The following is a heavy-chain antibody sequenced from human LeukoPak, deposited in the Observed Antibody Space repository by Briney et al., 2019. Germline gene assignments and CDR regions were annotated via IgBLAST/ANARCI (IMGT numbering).Heavy chain of an antibody. D-gene: IGHD1-26*01. CDR1: GGSISSYY. CDR3: ARDRREWFDP. J-gene: IGHJ5*02. Sequence: SETLSLTCTVSGGSISSYYWSWIRQPPGKGLEWIGYIYYSGSTNYNPSLKSRVTISVDTSKNQFSLKLSSVTAADTAVYYCARDRREWFDPWGQGTLVTVSS. CDR2: IYYSGST. V-gene: IGHV4-59*01.